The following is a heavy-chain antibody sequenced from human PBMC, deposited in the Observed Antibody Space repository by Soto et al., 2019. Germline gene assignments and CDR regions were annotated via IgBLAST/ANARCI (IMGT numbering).Heavy chain of an antibody. CDR1: GFTFSSYG. CDR3: AKLDYGDPTAPGDDYSYGMDV. Sequence: QVQLVESGGGVVQPGRSLRLSCAASGFTFSSYGMHWVRQAPGKGLEWVAVISYDGSNKYYAASVKGRFTISKENSKKTLYLQMNSLRAEDTAVYYCAKLDYGDPTAPGDDYSYGMDVWGQGTTVTVSS. CDR2: ISYDGSNK. D-gene: IGHD4-17*01. J-gene: IGHJ6*02. V-gene: IGHV3-30*18.